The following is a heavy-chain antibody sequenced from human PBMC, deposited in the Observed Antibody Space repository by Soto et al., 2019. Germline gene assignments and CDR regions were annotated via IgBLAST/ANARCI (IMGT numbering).Heavy chain of an antibody. J-gene: IGHJ4*02. Sequence: QVQLQESGPGLVKPSETLSLTCTVSGGSISSYYWSWIRQPPGKGLEWIGNIYYSGSTNYNPSLKSRVTISVDTSKNQFSLKLSSVTAADTTVYNCARRYGSAIDYWGQGTLVTVSS. CDR1: GGSISSYY. D-gene: IGHD1-26*01. CDR3: ARRYGSAIDY. V-gene: IGHV4-59*08. CDR2: IYYSGST.